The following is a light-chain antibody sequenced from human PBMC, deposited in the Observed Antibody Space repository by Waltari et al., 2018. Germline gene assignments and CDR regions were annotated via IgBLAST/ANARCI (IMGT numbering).Light chain of an antibody. CDR3: QTWGTGIGV. J-gene: IGLJ3*02. V-gene: IGLV4-69*02. CDR1: SGHSNNA. Sequence: QLVLTQSPSASASLGASVNLTCTLSSGHSNNAIPWHPQQPEKGPRYLMRVNSDGSHNKGDGIPDRFSGSSSGAERYLTISSLQSEDEADYYCQTWGTGIGVFGGGTKLTVL. CDR2: VNSDGSH.